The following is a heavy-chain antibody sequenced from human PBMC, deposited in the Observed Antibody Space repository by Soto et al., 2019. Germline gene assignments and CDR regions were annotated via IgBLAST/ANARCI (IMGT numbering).Heavy chain of an antibody. CDR3: ARKYSSSSPLDYGMDV. V-gene: IGHV4-59*01. D-gene: IGHD6-6*01. J-gene: IGHJ6*02. CDR2: IYYSGST. Sequence: SETLSLTCTVSGGSISSYYWSWIRQPPGKGLEWIGYIYYSGSTNYNPSLKSRVTISVDTSKNQFSLKLSSVTAADTAVYYCARKYSSSSPLDYGMDVWGQGXTVTVSS. CDR1: GGSISSYY.